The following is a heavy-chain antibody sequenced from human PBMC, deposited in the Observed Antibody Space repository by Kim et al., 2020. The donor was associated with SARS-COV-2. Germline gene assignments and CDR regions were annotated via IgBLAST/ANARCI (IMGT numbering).Heavy chain of an antibody. CDR2: ISSSGSTTI. CDR1: GFTFSSYE. J-gene: IGHJ4*01. CDR3: ERCPWVNWKIGY. Sequence: GGSLRLSCAAPGFTFSSYEMNWVRQAPGKGLEWVSYISSSGSTTIYNADSVKGRLTIPRDNAKDSLYLQITSLRGEDTGVYYFERCPWVNWKIGYWG. D-gene: IGHD1-20*01. V-gene: IGHV3-48*03.